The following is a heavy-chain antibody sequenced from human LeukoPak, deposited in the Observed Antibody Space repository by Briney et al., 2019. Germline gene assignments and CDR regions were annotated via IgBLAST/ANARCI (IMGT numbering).Heavy chain of an antibody. D-gene: IGHD3-16*02. CDR1: GFTFSSYG. Sequence: GGSLRLSCAASGFTFSSYGMHWVRQAPGKGLEWVAVIWFDGSNEDYAVSVKGRLTISRDNSKNTLYLQMNSLRAEDTAVYYCARGRMITFGGVIDDAFDIWGQGRMVTVSS. CDR3: ARGRMITFGGVIDDAFDI. V-gene: IGHV3-33*01. CDR2: IWFDGSNE. J-gene: IGHJ3*02.